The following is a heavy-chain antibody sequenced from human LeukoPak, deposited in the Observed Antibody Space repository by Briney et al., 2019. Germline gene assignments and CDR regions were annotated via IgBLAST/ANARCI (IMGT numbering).Heavy chain of an antibody. D-gene: IGHD6-13*01. CDR1: GFTFSSYSMN. Sequence: PGGSLRLSCAASGFTFSSYSMNWVRQAPGKGLEWIGSIYYSGSTYYNPSLKSRVSISVDTSKNQFSLNLTSVTAADTAVYFCARPGIAATGAFDCWGQGTLVTVSS. CDR2: IYYSGST. J-gene: IGHJ4*02. V-gene: IGHV4-39*01. CDR3: ARPGIAATGAFDC.